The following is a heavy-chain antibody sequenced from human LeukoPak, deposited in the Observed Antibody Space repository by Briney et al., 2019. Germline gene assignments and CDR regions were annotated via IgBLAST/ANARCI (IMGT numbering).Heavy chain of an antibody. Sequence: PSETLSLTCTVSGGSISSYYWSWIRQPPGKGLEWIGYIYYSGSTNYNPSLKSRVTISVDTSKNQFSLKLSSVTAADTAVYYCARDMGGYSNPNDYWGQGTLVTVSS. V-gene: IGHV4-59*01. CDR1: GGSISSYY. J-gene: IGHJ4*02. CDR2: IYYSGST. CDR3: ARDMGGYSNPNDY. D-gene: IGHD4-11*01.